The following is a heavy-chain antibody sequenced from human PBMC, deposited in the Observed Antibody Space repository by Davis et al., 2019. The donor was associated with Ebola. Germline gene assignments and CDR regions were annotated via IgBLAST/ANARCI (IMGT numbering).Heavy chain of an antibody. D-gene: IGHD2-21*01. V-gene: IGHV4-59*01. CDR3: ARDGEPYYYYGMDV. Sequence: SETLSLTCTVSGASINSYYWGWIRQPPGKGLEWIGYIYYSGSTNYNPSPKSRVTISVDTSKNQFSLKLSSVTAADTAVYYCARDGEPYYYYGMDVWGQGTTVTVSS. J-gene: IGHJ6*02. CDR1: GASINSYY. CDR2: IYYSGST.